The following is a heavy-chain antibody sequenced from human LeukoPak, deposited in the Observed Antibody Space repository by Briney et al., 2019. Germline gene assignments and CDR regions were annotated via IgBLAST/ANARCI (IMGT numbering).Heavy chain of an antibody. Sequence: ATVKISCKASGNTFSDFYIHWVRQTPEKGLEWMGRVDREDGESVYAEKWQGRVTMTADPSTDTGHMELSSLTFDDTAVYYCATSIGAFFPDKRGQGTLVTVSS. V-gene: IGHV1-69-2*01. CDR3: ATSIGAFFPDK. CDR1: GNTFSDFY. CDR2: VDREDGES. D-gene: IGHD2/OR15-2a*01. J-gene: IGHJ4*02.